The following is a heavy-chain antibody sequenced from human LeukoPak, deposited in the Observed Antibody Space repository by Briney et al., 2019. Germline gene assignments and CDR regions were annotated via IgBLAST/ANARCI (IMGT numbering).Heavy chain of an antibody. Sequence: GGSLRLSCAASGFTFSSYEMNWVRQAPGKGLEWVSYISSSGSTIYYADSVKGRFTISRDNAKNSLYLKMNSLRAEDTAVYYCARDAGYSGWWYYYMDVWGKGTTVTVSS. D-gene: IGHD2-8*02. V-gene: IGHV3-48*03. CDR3: ARDAGYSGWWYYYMDV. J-gene: IGHJ6*03. CDR1: GFTFSSYE. CDR2: ISSSGSTI.